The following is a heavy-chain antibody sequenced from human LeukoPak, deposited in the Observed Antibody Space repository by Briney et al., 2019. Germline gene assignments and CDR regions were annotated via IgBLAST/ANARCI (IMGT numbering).Heavy chain of an antibody. CDR2: IKQDGSEK. J-gene: IGHJ6*03. CDR1: GFTFSRYW. D-gene: IGHD3-10*01. V-gene: IGHV3-7*03. Sequence: GGSLRLSCAASGFTFSRYWMSWVRQAPGKRLEWVANIKQDGSEKYYVDSVKGRFTISRDNAKNSLYLQMNSLKTEDTAVYYCTREFRFGEFWGYYYYYMDVWGKGTTVTISS. CDR3: TREFRFGEFWGYYYYYMDV.